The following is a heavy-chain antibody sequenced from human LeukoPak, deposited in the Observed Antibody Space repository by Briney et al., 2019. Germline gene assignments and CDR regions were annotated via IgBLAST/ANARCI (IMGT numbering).Heavy chain of an antibody. CDR3: ARKGSMKAVEG. Sequence: ASVKVPCKVSGYIFTGYCSHWVRRAPGQGLEWMGGINPHSGDTNYEQKFQGRVTMTRDTSISTAYMELRSLRSDDTAVYYCARKGSMKAVEGWGQGTTMTVSS. CDR2: INPHSGDT. CDR1: GYIFTGYC. J-gene: IGHJ6*01. V-gene: IGHV1-2*02. D-gene: IGHD3-10*01.